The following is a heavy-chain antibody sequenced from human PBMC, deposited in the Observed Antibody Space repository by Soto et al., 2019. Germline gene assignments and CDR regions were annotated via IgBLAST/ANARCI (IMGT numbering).Heavy chain of an antibody. CDR1: GGSVSSGSYY. V-gene: IGHV4-61*01. CDR2: IYYSGST. J-gene: IGHJ4*02. CDR3: ARRTLMYYYDSSGYYVSGYSSDY. D-gene: IGHD3-22*01. Sequence: QVQLQESGPGLVKPSETLSLTCTVSGGSVSSGSYYWSWIRQPPGKGLEWIGYIYYSGSTNYNPSLKSRVTISVDTSKNQFSLKLSSVTAADTAVYYCARRTLMYYYDSSGYYVSGYSSDYWGQGTLVTVSS.